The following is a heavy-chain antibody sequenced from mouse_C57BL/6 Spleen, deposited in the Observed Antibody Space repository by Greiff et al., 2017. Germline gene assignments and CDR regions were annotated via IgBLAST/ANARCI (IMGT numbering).Heavy chain of an antibody. CDR3: ARFYYGSSYAMDY. J-gene: IGHJ4*01. V-gene: IGHV1-53*01. CDR1: GYTFTSYW. CDR2: INPSNGGT. Sequence: VQLQQPGTELVKPGASVKLSCKASGYTFTSYWMHWVKQRPGQGLEWIGNINPSNGGTNYNEKFKSKATLTVDNSSSTAYMQLSSLTSVDSAVYYCARFYYGSSYAMDYWGQGTSVTVSS. D-gene: IGHD1-1*01.